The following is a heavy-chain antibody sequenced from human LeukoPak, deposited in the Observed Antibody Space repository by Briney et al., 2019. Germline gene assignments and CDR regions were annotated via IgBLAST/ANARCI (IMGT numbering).Heavy chain of an antibody. CDR2: INSDGSST. V-gene: IGHV3-74*01. J-gene: IGHJ3*02. Sequence: GGSLRLSCAASGFTFSSYWMHWVRQAPGKGLVWVSRINSDGSSTSYADSVKGRFTISRDNAKNTLYLQMNSLRAEDTAVYYCARVSGNWNNVAFDIWGQGTMVTVSS. CDR1: GFTFSSYW. CDR3: ARVSGNWNNVAFDI. D-gene: IGHD1/OR15-1a*01.